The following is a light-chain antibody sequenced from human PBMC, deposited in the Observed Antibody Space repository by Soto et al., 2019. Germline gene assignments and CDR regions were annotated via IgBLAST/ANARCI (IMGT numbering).Light chain of an antibody. Sequence: EIVMTQSPATLSVSPGERATLSCRASQSVSSYLAWYQQKRGQGPRLLIYGASTRATGVPARFSGSGSGTEFTLTISSLQSEDFAVYYCQQYNNWPITFGQGTRLEIK. J-gene: IGKJ5*01. CDR3: QQYNNWPIT. V-gene: IGKV3-15*01. CDR2: GAS. CDR1: QSVSSY.